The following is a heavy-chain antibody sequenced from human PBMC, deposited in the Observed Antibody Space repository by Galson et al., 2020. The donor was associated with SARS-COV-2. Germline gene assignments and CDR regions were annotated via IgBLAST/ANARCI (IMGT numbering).Heavy chain of an antibody. CDR2: ISYDGSNK. V-gene: IGHV3-30*04. CDR1: GFTFSSYA. Sequence: GGSLRLSCAASGFTFSSYAMHWVRQAPGKGLEWVAVISYDGSNKYYADSVKGRFTISRDTSKNTLYLQMNSLRAEDTAVYYCARDYKYYDIWTGYSARKDYYYCGGMDVGGQGTKVTVSS. CDR3: ARDYKYYDIWTGYSARKDYYYCGGMDV. J-gene: IGHJ6*02. D-gene: IGHD3-9*01.